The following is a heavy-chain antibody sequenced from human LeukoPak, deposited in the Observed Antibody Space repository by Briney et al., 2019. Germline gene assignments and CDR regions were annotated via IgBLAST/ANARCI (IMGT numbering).Heavy chain of an antibody. J-gene: IGHJ3*02. CDR2: ISAYNGNT. V-gene: IGHV1-18*01. D-gene: IGHD3-22*01. Sequence: VASVKVSCKASGYSFSSYGITWVRQAPGQGLEWMGWISAYNGNTNYAQKVQGRVSMTSDTHTSTAYMELRSLRSDDTAMYYCARLPDYYDSSGPIQDGSDIWGQGTMVTVSA. CDR3: ARLPDYYDSSGPIQDGSDI. CDR1: GYSFSSYG.